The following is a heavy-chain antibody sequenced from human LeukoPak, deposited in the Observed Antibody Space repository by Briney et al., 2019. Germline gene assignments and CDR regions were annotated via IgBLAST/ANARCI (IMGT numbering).Heavy chain of an antibody. Sequence: KPSETLSLTCTLSGGSISSYYWSWIRQPPGKGLEWIGYIYYSGSTNYNPSLKSRVTISVDTSKNQFSLKLSSVTAADTAVYYCARVHDSSGYYYYFDYWGQGTLVTVSS. CDR1: GGSISSYY. CDR3: ARVHDSSGYYYYFDY. V-gene: IGHV4-59*01. J-gene: IGHJ4*02. D-gene: IGHD3-22*01. CDR2: IYYSGST.